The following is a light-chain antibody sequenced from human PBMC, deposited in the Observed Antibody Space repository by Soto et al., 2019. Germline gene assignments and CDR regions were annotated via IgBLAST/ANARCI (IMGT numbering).Light chain of an antibody. CDR2: AAC. CDR3: QQYYSYPPT. V-gene: IGKV1-8*01. Sequence: AIRMTQSPSSFSASTGDRVTITCRASQGISSYLAWYQQKPGKAPKLLIYAACTLQSGVPSRFSGSGSGTDFTLTISCLQSEDFATYYCQQYYSYPPTFGQGTKVEIK. CDR1: QGISSY. J-gene: IGKJ1*01.